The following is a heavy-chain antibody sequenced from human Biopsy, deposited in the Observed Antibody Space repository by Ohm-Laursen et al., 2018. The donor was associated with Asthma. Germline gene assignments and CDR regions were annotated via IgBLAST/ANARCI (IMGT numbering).Heavy chain of an antibody. V-gene: IGHV1-18*01. CDR2: ISVYNGNT. D-gene: IGHD4-23*01. J-gene: IGHJ6*02. CDR1: GYTFNRAG. CDR3: ARAVDSSHYYGIDV. Sequence: PSVTASCQTSGYTFNRAGITWVRQAPGQGLEWMGWISVYNGNTKVAQKLQDRVTMITDTSTSAAYMELRSLRSNDTAVYFLARAVDSSHYYGIDVWGQGTTVTVS.